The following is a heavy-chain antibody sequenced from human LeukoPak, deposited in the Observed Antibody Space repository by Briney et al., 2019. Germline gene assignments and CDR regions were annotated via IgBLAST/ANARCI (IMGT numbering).Heavy chain of an antibody. Sequence: GVSLRLSCAASGFTFSTYSMTWVRQGPGKGLEWVSSIYPRGDSTFYADSVKGRFTISRDNSKNTLYLQMSSLRTEDTAIYYCAKDVVPDSGWDLDYWGQGTLVTVSS. V-gene: IGHV3-23*01. J-gene: IGHJ4*02. D-gene: IGHD6-19*01. CDR2: IYPRGDST. CDR3: AKDVVPDSGWDLDY. CDR1: GFTFSTYS.